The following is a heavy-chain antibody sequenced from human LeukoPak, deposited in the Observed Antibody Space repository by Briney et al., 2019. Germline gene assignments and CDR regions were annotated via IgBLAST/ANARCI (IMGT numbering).Heavy chain of an antibody. CDR3: ASAPRFFENWFDP. J-gene: IGHJ5*02. D-gene: IGHD3-3*01. CDR1: GYSISSGYY. CDR2: IYHSGST. V-gene: IGHV4-38-2*02. Sequence: ETSETLSLTCTVSGYSISSGYYWGWIRQPPGKGLEWIGSIYHSGSTYYNPSLKSRVTISVDTSKNQFSLKLSSVTAADTAVYYCASAPRFFENWFDPWGQGTLVTVSS.